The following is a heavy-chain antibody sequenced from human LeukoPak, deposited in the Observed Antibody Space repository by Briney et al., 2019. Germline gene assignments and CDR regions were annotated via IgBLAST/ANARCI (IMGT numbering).Heavy chain of an antibody. CDR1: AFTFSSYS. D-gene: IGHD3-22*01. V-gene: IGHV3-21*01. Sequence: GGSLRLSCVASAFTFSSYSMNWVRQAPGKGLEWVSSISSSGSYIYYADSVKGRFTISRDNAKNSLYLQMNSLRAEDTAVYYCAKAQDYYDSSGYSHDAFDIWGQGTMVTVSS. CDR3: AKAQDYYDSSGYSHDAFDI. CDR2: ISSSGSYI. J-gene: IGHJ3*02.